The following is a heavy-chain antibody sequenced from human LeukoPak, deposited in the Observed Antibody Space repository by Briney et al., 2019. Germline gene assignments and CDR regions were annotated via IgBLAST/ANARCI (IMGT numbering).Heavy chain of an antibody. J-gene: IGHJ4*02. CDR3: ARGGVGARRTFDY. V-gene: IGHV4-34*01. D-gene: IGHD1-26*01. Sequence: PSETLSLTCAVYGGSFSGYYWSWIRQPPGKGLEWIGEINHSGSTNYNPSLKSRVTISVDTSKNQFSLKLSSVTAADTAVYYCARGGVGARRTFDYWGQGTLVTVSS. CDR2: INHSGST. CDR1: GGSFSGYY.